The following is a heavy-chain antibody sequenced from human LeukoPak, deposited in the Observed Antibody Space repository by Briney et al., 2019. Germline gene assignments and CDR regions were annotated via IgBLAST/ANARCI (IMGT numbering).Heavy chain of an antibody. Sequence: PSETLSLTCTVSGYSISSGYYWGWIRQPPGKGLEWIGSIYHSGSTYYNPPLKSRVTISVDTSKNQFSLKLSSVTAADTAVYYCAVILKTVDYWGQGTLVTVSS. V-gene: IGHV4-38-2*02. J-gene: IGHJ4*02. CDR2: IYHSGST. D-gene: IGHD2-21*01. CDR1: GYSISSGYY. CDR3: AVILKTVDY.